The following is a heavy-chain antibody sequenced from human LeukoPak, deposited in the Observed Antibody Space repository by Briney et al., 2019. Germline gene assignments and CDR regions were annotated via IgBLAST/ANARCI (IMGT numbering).Heavy chain of an antibody. CDR3: ARGYRTIHNWFDP. CDR2: IIPIFGTT. Sequence: SVKVSCKASGGTFSSYAISWVRQAPGQGLEWMGGIIPIFGTTNYAQKFQGRVTITTDESTSTAYMELSSLRSEDTAVYYCARGYRTIHNWFDPWGQGTLVTVSS. CDR1: GGTFSSYA. J-gene: IGHJ5*02. V-gene: IGHV1-69*05. D-gene: IGHD3-16*02.